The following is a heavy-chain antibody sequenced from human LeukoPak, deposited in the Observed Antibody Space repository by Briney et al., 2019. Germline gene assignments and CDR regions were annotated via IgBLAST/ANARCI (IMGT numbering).Heavy chain of an antibody. CDR1: GFTFSNYE. CDR2: ISSSGSTI. V-gene: IGHV3-48*03. D-gene: IGHD1-20*01. J-gene: IGHJ4*02. CDR3: ATWTLTGNFDY. Sequence: GGSLRLSCAASGFTFSNYEMNWVRQAPGKGLEWLSYISSSGSTIFYADSVKGRFTISRDDAKNSLYLQMNSLRAEDTAVYYCATWTLTGNFDYWGQGTLVTVSS.